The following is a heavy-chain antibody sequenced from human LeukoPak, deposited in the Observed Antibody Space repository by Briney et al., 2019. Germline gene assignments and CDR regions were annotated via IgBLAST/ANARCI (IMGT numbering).Heavy chain of an antibody. Sequence: SQTLSLTCAVYGASFSGYYWSWIRQPPGKGLEWIGEINHSGSTNYNPSLNSRVTISVDTSKNQFSLKLSSVTAADTAVYYCARGRGSSWYLGWFDPWGQGTLVTVSS. CDR2: INHSGST. J-gene: IGHJ5*02. V-gene: IGHV4-34*01. CDR3: ARGRGSSWYLGWFDP. CDR1: GASFSGYY. D-gene: IGHD6-13*01.